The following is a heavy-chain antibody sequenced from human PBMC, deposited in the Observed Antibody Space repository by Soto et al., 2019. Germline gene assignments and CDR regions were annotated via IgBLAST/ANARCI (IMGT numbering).Heavy chain of an antibody. CDR1: GYTFTIYG. CDR2: ISAYNGNT. CDR3: ARDGIFGVAPDY. Sequence: ASVKVSCKASGYTFTIYGIIWVRQAPGQGLEWMGWISAYNGNTNYAQKLQGRVTMTTDTSTSTAYMELRSLRSDDTAVYYCARDGIFGVAPDYWGQGTLVTVSS. V-gene: IGHV1-18*01. D-gene: IGHD3-3*01. J-gene: IGHJ4*02.